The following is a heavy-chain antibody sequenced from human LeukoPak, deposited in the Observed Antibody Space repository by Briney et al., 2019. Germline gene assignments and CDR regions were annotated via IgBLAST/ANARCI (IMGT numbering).Heavy chain of an antibody. J-gene: IGHJ3*02. Sequence: SETLSLTCAVYGGSFSGYYWSWIRQPPGKGLEWIGEINRSGSTNYNPSLKSRVTISVDTSKNQFSLKLSSVTAADTAVYYCASGWRADAFDIWGQGTMVTVSS. CDR2: INRSGST. CDR3: ASGWRADAFDI. V-gene: IGHV4-34*01. CDR1: GGSFSGYY.